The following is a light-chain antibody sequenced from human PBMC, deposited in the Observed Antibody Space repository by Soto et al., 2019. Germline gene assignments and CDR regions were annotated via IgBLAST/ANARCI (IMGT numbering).Light chain of an antibody. CDR1: QSIDKF. J-gene: IGKJ1*01. CDR2: PAS. CDR3: QQTYNLPWT. V-gene: IGKV1-39*01. Sequence: DIQMTQSPSPLSASVRDRITITCRASQSIDKFLSWYQQKPGKAPNLLISPASTLQPGVPSRFSGSGSGTDFTLTISSLQPEDFATYFCQQTYNLPWTFGQGTTVEIK.